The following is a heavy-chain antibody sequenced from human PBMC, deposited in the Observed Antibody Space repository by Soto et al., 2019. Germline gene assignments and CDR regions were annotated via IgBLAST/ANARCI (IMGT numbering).Heavy chain of an antibody. J-gene: IGHJ3*02. V-gene: IGHV2-5*02. Sequence: QITLKESGPTLVKPTQTLTLTCTFSGFSLSTRGVCVGWIRQPPGKALEWLALIYWDDDKRYSPSLKSRLTIPKDTSKNQVVLTMTNMDPVDTATYCCAHRRAAEDAFDIWGQGTMVTVSS. CDR2: IYWDDDK. CDR1: GFSLSTRGVC. CDR3: AHRRAAEDAFDI. D-gene: IGHD2-15*01.